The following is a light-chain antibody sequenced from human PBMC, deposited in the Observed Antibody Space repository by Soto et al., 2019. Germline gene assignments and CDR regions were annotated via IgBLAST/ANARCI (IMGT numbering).Light chain of an antibody. CDR3: QQYTDLPRT. CDR1: QSVRSNS. V-gene: IGKV3-20*01. Sequence: EIVLTQSPGTLSLSPGERATLSCRASQSVRSNSLAWFQQKPGQAPRLLIYGASNRATGIPDRFSGSGSGTDFTLTISRLEPEDFAVYYCQQYTDLPRTFRQGAKVDIK. J-gene: IGKJ1*01. CDR2: GAS.